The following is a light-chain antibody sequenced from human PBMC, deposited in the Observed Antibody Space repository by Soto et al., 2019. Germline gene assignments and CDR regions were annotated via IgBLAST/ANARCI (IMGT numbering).Light chain of an antibody. CDR2: GAS. CDR1: QRISTN. J-gene: IGKJ1*01. Sequence: VNLSPSAVSVSPEERATLSCRASQRISTNLAWYQHKRGQAPRLLIYGASTRATGIPARFSGSGSETEFTLTISGLQSEDFAVYYCQHFNTWLVWTFAQGTKVDIK. V-gene: IGKV3D-15*01. CDR3: QHFNTWLVWT.